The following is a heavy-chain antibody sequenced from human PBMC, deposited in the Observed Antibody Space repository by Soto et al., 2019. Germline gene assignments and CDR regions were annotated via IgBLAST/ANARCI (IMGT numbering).Heavy chain of an antibody. CDR2: IYSSGGT. V-gene: IGHV4-4*07. J-gene: IGHJ6*02. CDR3: ARLGWGSYYYYGMDV. Sequence: SETLSLTCTVSGGSISSFYWTWIRQSAGKGLEWIGRIYSSGGTNYNPSLKSRVTMSVDTSKNQFSLRLSSVTAADTAVYYCARLGWGSYYYYGMDVWGQGTTVTVSS. D-gene: IGHD2-21*01. CDR1: GGSISSFY.